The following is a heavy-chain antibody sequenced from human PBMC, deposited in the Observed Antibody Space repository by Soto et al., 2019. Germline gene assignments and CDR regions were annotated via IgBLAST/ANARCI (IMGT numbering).Heavy chain of an antibody. V-gene: IGHV1-69*12. CDR3: ARGRRATVGFDY. J-gene: IGHJ4*02. CDR1: GGTFSSYA. Sequence: QVQLVQSGAEVKKPGSSVKVSCKASGGTFSSYAISWVRQAPGQGLEWMGGIIPIFGTANYAQKFQGRVXIXAXGSTSPAYMELSRLRAEDTGVYSCARGRRATVGFDYWGQGTLVTVSS. D-gene: IGHD1-26*01. CDR2: IIPIFGTA.